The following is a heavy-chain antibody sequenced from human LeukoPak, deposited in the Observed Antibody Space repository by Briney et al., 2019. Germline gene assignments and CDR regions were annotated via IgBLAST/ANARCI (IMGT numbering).Heavy chain of an antibody. Sequence: SVKVSCKASGGTFSSYAISWVRQAPGQGLEWMGGIIPIFGTANYAQKFQGRVAITADESTSTAYMELSRLRSEDTAVYYCARDWSIVGAFDAFDIWGQGTMVTVSS. CDR3: ARDWSIVGAFDAFDI. V-gene: IGHV1-69*13. CDR2: IIPIFGTA. CDR1: GGTFSSYA. D-gene: IGHD1-26*01. J-gene: IGHJ3*02.